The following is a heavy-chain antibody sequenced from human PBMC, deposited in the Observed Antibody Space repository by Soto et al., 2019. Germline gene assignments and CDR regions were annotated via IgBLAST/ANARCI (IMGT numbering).Heavy chain of an antibody. CDR2: ISWNSGSI. Sequence: EVQLVESGGGLVQPGRSLRLSCAASGFTFDDYAMHWVRQAPGKGLEWVSGISWNSGSIGYADSVKGRFTISRDNAKNSLYLQTNSLRAEDTALYYCAKDHSSGWYRGGFIDYWGQGTLVTVSS. J-gene: IGHJ4*02. CDR1: GFTFDDYA. V-gene: IGHV3-9*01. D-gene: IGHD6-19*01. CDR3: AKDHSSGWYRGGFIDY.